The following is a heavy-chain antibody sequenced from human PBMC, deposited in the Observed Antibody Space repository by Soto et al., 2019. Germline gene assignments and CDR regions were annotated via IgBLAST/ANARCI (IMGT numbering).Heavy chain of an antibody. CDR3: ARAGQYYDSSGYAN. J-gene: IGHJ4*02. CDR1: GYSFATSG. D-gene: IGHD3-22*01. Sequence: QVKLVQSGTEVKQPGASMQVSCKASGYSFATSGISWVRQAPGQGLEWMGWISVYNGNTNYDQKLQDRVTMTTDTSTSTAYLELRNLRSDDTAVYYCARAGQYYDSSGYANWGQGTLVTVSS. CDR2: ISVYNGNT. V-gene: IGHV1-18*01.